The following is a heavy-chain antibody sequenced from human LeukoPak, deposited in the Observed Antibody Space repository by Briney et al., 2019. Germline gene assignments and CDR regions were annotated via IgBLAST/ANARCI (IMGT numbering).Heavy chain of an antibody. CDR2: IQTSGRV. J-gene: IGHJ4*02. D-gene: IGHD4-23*01. CDR1: GGSVTSGPNC. Sequence: KPSQTLSLTCSVSGGSVTSGPNCWHWIRRPAGKGLEWIGRIQTSGRVNYNPSLKSRVTVYLDTPKNLVSLQLTSVTAADTAVYYSARDRGNGDNGDYFDSWGQGTQVTVSS. V-gene: IGHV4-61*02. CDR3: ARDRGNGDNGDYFDS.